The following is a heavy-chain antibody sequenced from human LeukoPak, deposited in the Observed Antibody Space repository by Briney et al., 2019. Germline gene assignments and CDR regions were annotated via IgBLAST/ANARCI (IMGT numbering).Heavy chain of an antibody. CDR3: ARSTSCYYCYWSYYYMDV. CDR2: ISYDGSNK. J-gene: IGHJ6*03. D-gene: IGHD2-2*01. V-gene: IGHV3-30*03. CDR1: GFTFSSYG. Sequence: GGSLRLSCAASGFTFSSYGMHWVRQAPGKGLEWVAVISYDGSNKYYADSVKDRFTISRDNSKNTLYLQMNSLRAEDTAVYYCARSTSCYYCYWSYYYMDVWGKGTTVTVSS.